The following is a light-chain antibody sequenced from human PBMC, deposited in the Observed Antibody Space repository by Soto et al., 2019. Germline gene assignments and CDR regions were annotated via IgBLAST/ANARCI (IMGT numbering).Light chain of an antibody. CDR1: QSIRTS. V-gene: IGKV3-11*01. CDR2: NAS. CDR3: HQRSNWPRT. Sequence: EIVLTQSPATLSLFPGERATLSCRASQSIRTSLAWYQQKPGQAPRLLISNASNRATGIPARFSGSGSGTDFSLTISSLEAEDVAVYYCHQRSNWPRTFGGGTKVQIK. J-gene: IGKJ4*01.